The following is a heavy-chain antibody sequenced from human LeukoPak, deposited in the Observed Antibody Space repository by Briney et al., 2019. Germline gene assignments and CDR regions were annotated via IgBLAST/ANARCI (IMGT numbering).Heavy chain of an antibody. Sequence: GGSLRLSCTVSGFTLSTYWMSWVRQAPEKGLEWVGWISAYNGNTNYVQKLQGRVTMTTDTSTSTAYMELRSLRSDDTAVYYCARAHFSGYYANWFDPWGQGTLVTVSS. CDR3: ARAHFSGYYANWFDP. V-gene: IGHV1-18*01. D-gene: IGHD3-3*01. CDR2: ISAYNGNT. J-gene: IGHJ5*02. CDR1: GFTLSTYW.